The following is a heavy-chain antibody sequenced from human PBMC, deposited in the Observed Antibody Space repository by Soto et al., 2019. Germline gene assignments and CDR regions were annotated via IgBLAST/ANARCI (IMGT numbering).Heavy chain of an antibody. CDR1: GFTFDDYA. D-gene: IGHD6-13*01. CDR2: ISWNSGSI. Sequence: GGSLRLSCAASGFTFDDYAMHWVRQAPGKGLEWVSGISWNSGSIGYADSVKGRFTISRDNAKNSLYLQMNSLRAEDTALYYCAKAQGQQRSPHHLFSSRVFWRNWFDPWGQGTLVTVSS. V-gene: IGHV3-9*01. CDR3: AKAQGQQRSPHHLFSSRVFWRNWFDP. J-gene: IGHJ5*02.